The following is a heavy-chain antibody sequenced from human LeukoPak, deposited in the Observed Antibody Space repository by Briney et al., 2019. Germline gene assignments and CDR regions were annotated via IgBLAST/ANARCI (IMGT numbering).Heavy chain of an antibody. Sequence: GGSLRLSCAASRFTFSSYSMNWVRQAPGKGLEWVSSISSSSSYIYYADSVKGRFTISRDNAKNSLYLQMNSLRAEDTAVYYCARDPLEGYCSSTSCLFFDYWGQGTLVTVSS. CDR2: ISSSSSYI. CDR3: ARDPLEGYCSSTSCLFFDY. D-gene: IGHD2-2*01. V-gene: IGHV3-21*01. CDR1: RFTFSSYS. J-gene: IGHJ4*02.